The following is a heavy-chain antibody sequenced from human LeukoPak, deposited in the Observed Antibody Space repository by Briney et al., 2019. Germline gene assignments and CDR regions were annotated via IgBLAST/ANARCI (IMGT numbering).Heavy chain of an antibody. CDR2: ISWNSCTI. CDR3: AREILDYDFWSGPTPFDP. Sequence: GFTFXXYAMXWXXXAPGKGREWVSGISWNSCTIRYAHSVKVRFTTSRDNAKNSLYLQMNSLRAEDTAVYYCAREILDYDFWSGPTPFDPWGQGTLVTVSS. CDR1: GFTFXXYA. D-gene: IGHD3-3*01. V-gene: IGHV3-9*01. J-gene: IGHJ5*02.